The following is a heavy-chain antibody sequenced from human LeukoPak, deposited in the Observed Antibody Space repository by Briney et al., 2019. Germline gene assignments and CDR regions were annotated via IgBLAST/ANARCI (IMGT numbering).Heavy chain of an antibody. J-gene: IGHJ4*02. D-gene: IGHD3-22*01. V-gene: IGHV4-59*12. CDR3: ARAPHFFDTSGSRYYFDY. CDR2: IYNSGNT. Sequence: SETLSLTCTVSGGSMSSYYWSWIRQPPGKGLEWIGYIYNSGNTNYNPSLKSRVTMSVDTSKNQFSLILRSVTAADTAVYYCARAPHFFDTSGSRYYFDYWGQGALVTVSS. CDR1: GGSMSSYY.